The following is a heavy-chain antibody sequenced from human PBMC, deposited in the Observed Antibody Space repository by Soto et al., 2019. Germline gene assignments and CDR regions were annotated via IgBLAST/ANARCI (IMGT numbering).Heavy chain of an antibody. Sequence: VQLVESGGGVVQPGRSLRLSCAASGFTFSSYGMHWVRQAPGKGLEWVAVIWYDGSNKYYADSVKGRFTISRDNCKNTLYLQMNCLRAEDTTVYYCARDLVDGDYYYYYYGMDVWGQGSTVTVSS. CDR3: ARDLVDGDYYYYYYGMDV. CDR2: IWYDGSNK. V-gene: IGHV3-33*01. D-gene: IGHD4-17*01. J-gene: IGHJ6*02. CDR1: GFTFSSYG.